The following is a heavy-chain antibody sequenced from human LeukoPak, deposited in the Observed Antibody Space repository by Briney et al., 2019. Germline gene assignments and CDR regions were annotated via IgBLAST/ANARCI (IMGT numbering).Heavy chain of an antibody. CDR2: ISGSGGST. D-gene: IGHD3-3*01. CDR3: AKGIFGVVITLDY. J-gene: IGHJ4*02. V-gene: IGHV3-23*01. Sequence: GGSLRLSCAASGFTFSSYAMSWVRQAPGKGLEWVSAISGSGGSTYYADSVKGRFTISRDNSKTTQYLQMNSLRAEDTAVYYCAKGIFGVVITLDYWGQGTLVTVSS. CDR1: GFTFSSYA.